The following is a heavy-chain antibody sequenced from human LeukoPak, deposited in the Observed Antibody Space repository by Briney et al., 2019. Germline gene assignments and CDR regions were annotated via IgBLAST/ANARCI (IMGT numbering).Heavy chain of an antibody. Sequence: PGGSLSLSFAASGFTFGSYRLNWVGQAPGKGRGWVANIKQDGSKKSYVDSVKGRFTISRDNAKNSLYLQMNSLRAEDTAIYYCTRVGYIDEGIDYWGQGTLVTVSS. CDR2: IKQDGSKK. CDR3: TRVGYIDEGIDY. J-gene: IGHJ4*02. D-gene: IGHD5-24*01. CDR1: GFTFGSYR. V-gene: IGHV3-7*04.